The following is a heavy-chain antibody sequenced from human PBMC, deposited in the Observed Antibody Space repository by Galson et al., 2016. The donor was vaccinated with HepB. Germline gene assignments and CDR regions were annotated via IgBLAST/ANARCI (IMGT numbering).Heavy chain of an antibody. CDR3: ARTQTSVTTSYYFDN. Sequence: PALVKPTQTVTLTCTFSGFSLNTRGMCVSWIRQPPGKALEWLALIDWEDDKYYSTSLKTRLTISKDTSKNQVVLTVANMDPVDTATYYCARTQTSVTTSYYFDNWGRGILVTVSS. V-gene: IGHV2-70*01. D-gene: IGHD4-17*01. CDR2: IDWEDDK. J-gene: IGHJ4*02. CDR1: GFSLNTRGMC.